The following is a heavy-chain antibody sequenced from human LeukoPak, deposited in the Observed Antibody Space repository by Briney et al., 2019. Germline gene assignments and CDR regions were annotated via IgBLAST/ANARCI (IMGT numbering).Heavy chain of an antibody. CDR1: GGSISSSSYY. CDR2: IYYSGST. CDR3: ARGPPDYDFWSGCFDP. D-gene: IGHD3-3*01. J-gene: IGHJ5*02. V-gene: IGHV4-39*07. Sequence: NPSETLSLTCTVSGGSISSSSYYWGWIRQPPGKGLEWIGSIYYSGSTYYNPSLKSRVTISVDTSENQFSLKLSSVTAADTAVYYCARGPPDYDFWSGCFDPWGQETLVTVSS.